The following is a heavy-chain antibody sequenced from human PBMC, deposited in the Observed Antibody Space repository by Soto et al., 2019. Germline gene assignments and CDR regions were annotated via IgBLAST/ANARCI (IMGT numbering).Heavy chain of an antibody. D-gene: IGHD5-18*01. CDR1: GGSISSYY. Sequence: LSLSCIFSGGSISSYYCTWIRQPAGKGLYWIGRIYTSGSNYYTPSLKSGVNISVDTSKNQFSLKLSSVTAADTAVYYCPRQRLGSGYCYGTGEAAFDIWGQGIMLTVSS. V-gene: IGHV4-4*07. CDR3: PRQRLGSGYCYGTGEAAFDI. CDR2: IYTSGSN. J-gene: IGHJ3*02.